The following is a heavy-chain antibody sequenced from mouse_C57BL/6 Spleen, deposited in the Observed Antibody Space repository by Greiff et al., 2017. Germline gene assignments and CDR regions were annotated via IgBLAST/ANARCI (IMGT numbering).Heavy chain of an antibody. D-gene: IGHD2-4*01. CDR3: ARSARYDYDGRGIDY. CDR2: IYPGDGDT. J-gene: IGHJ2*01. CDR1: GYAFSSYW. Sequence: QVQLKESGAELVKPGASVKISCKASGYAFSSYWMNWVKQRPGKGLEWIGQIYPGDGDTNYNGKFKGKATLTADTSSNTAYMQLSSLTSEDSAVYVGARSARYDYDGRGIDYWGQGTTLTVSS. V-gene: IGHV1-80*01.